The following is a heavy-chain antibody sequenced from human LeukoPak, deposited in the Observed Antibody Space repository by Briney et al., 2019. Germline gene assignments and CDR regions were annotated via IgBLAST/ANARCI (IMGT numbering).Heavy chain of an antibody. D-gene: IGHD3-22*01. CDR1: GGSISSGGYY. CDR2: IYYSGST. J-gene: IGHJ4*02. CDR3: ARDTALGYYDSSGYYDY. Sequence: TLSLTCTVSGGSISSGGYYWSWIRQHPGKGLEWIGYIYYSGSTYYNPSLKSRVTISVDTSKNQFSLKLSSVTAADTAVYYCARDTALGYYDSSGYYDYWGQGTPVTVSS. V-gene: IGHV4-31*03.